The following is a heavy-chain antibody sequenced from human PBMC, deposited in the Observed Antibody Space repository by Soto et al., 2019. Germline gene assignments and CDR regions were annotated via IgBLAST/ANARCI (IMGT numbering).Heavy chain of an antibody. CDR3: AREVPVLVLYFDY. CDR1: GFTFSSYA. D-gene: IGHD6-13*01. Sequence: GGSLRLSCAASGFTFSSYAMHWVRQAPGKGLEWVAVISYDGSNKYYADSVKGRFTISRDNSKNTLYLQMNSLRAEDTAVYYCAREVPVLVLYFDYWGQGTLVTVSS. CDR2: ISYDGSNK. J-gene: IGHJ4*02. V-gene: IGHV3-30-3*01.